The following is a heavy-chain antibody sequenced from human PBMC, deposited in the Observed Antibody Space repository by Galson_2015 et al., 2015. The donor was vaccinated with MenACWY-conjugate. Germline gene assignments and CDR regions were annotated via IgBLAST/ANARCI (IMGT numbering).Heavy chain of an antibody. D-gene: IGHD6-19*01. Sequence: SLRLSCAASEFTLSNYGMTWVRQAPGKGLEWVANIKHDGSEKNYVDSVKGRFTISRDNAKNSLYLQMNSLRAEDTAVYYCATEYSRGWYFWYFDLWGRGTLVTVSS. J-gene: IGHJ2*01. CDR3: ATEYSRGWYFWYFDL. CDR2: IKHDGSEK. CDR1: EFTLSNYG. V-gene: IGHV3-7*03.